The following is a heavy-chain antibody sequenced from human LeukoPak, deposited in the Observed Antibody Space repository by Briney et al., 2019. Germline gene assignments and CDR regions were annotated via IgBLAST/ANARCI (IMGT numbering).Heavy chain of an antibody. CDR3: ARDLGLSLDY. V-gene: IGHV4-4*07. D-gene: IGHD3-16*01. CDR1: GGSIRGYY. CDR2: VFTDGSS. J-gene: IGHJ4*02. Sequence: PSETLSLTCSVSGGSIRGYYWSWVRQPARTGLEWIGRVFTDGSSNHNPSLESRVTMSVDTSNNQCSLKLSSVTAAVSAVYYGARDLGLSLDYWGQGALVTVSS.